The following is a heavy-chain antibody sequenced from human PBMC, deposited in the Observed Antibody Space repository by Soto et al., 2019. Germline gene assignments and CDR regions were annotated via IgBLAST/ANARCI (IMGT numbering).Heavy chain of an antibody. CDR1: GYTLTNYG. CDR2: VTPYKADT. J-gene: IGHJ6*02. CDR3: ARGQGLFGIAARPYYYGMDV. Sequence: ASVKVSCKASGYTLTNYGVTWVRQAPGQGLEWLGRVTPYKADTNSAQNLQGRVTMATDTSTNTAYLELSRLRSDDTAVYYCARGQGLFGIAARPYYYGMDVWGQGTTVTVSS. D-gene: IGHD6-6*01. V-gene: IGHV1-18*04.